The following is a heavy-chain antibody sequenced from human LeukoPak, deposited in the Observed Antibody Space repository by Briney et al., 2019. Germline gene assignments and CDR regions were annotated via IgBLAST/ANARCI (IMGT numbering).Heavy chain of an antibody. CDR3: ARAQYSSSWNPPPSDY. V-gene: IGHV1-8*01. D-gene: IGHD6-13*01. J-gene: IGHJ4*02. CDR2: MNPNSGNT. CDR1: GYTFTSYD. Sequence: ASVKVSCKASGYTFTSYDINWVRQATGQGLEWMGWMNPNSGNTGYAQKFQGRVTMTRNTSISTAYMELSSLRSEDTAVYYCARAQYSSSWNPPPSDYWGQGTLVTVSS.